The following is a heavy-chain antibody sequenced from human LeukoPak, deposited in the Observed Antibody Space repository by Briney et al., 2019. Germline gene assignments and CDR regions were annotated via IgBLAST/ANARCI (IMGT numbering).Heavy chain of an antibody. CDR1: GFTFSSYG. CDR2: ISGSGGST. D-gene: IGHD2-2*01. J-gene: IGHJ4*02. V-gene: IGHV3-23*01. Sequence: PGGSLRLSCAASGFTFSSYGMSWVRQAPGKGLEWVSGISGSGGSTHYADSVKGRFTISRDNSKNTLYLQMNSLRPEDTSVYFCARSPTSWYFDYWGQGTLVTVSS. CDR3: ARSPTSWYFDY.